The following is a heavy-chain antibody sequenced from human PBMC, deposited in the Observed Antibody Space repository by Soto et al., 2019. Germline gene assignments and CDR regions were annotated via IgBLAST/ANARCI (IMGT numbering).Heavy chain of an antibody. CDR2: ISPYNGDR. Sequence: QVQVVQSGPEVRKAGASVKLSCKSSGYTFITYGISWVRQAPGQGLEWMGWISPYNGDRKFAEKLQGRVSMTTDTSTSTGYMELRSLTSDDTAVYYGATTRSYDSHRPYDLWGQGTLVSVSS. D-gene: IGHD3-16*01. CDR1: GYTFITYG. V-gene: IGHV1-18*04. J-gene: IGHJ5*02. CDR3: ATTRSYDSHRPYDL.